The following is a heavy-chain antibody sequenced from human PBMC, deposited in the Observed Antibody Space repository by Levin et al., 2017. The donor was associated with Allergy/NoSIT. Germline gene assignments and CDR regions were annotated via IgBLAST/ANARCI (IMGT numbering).Heavy chain of an antibody. J-gene: IGHJ6*02. CDR2: IYSGGST. D-gene: IGHD4-17*01. CDR3: ARDSHPVYGDYGDSYYYYYGMDV. V-gene: IGHV3-66*01. CDR1: GFTVSSNY. Sequence: GGSLRLSCAASGFTVSSNYMSWVRQAPGKGLEWVSVIYSGGSTYYADSVKGRFTISRDNSKNTLYLQMNSLRAEDTAVYYCARDSHPVYGDYGDSYYYYYGMDVWGQGTTVTVSS.